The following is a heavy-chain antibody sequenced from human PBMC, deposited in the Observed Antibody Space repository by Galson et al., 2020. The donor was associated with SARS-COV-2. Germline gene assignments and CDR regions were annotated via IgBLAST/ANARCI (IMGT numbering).Heavy chain of an antibody. J-gene: IGHJ4*02. V-gene: IGHV3-7*01. CDR2: IQRAGRAK. CDR3: AAERGP. CDR1: GFPFNNYW. Sequence: GGSLRLSCAASGFPFNNYWMSWVRQAPGQGLEWVANIQRAGRAKNYVDSVKGRFTISRDNAKNSLYLQMSNLGVEDTAVYFCAAERGPWGQGVLVTVSS.